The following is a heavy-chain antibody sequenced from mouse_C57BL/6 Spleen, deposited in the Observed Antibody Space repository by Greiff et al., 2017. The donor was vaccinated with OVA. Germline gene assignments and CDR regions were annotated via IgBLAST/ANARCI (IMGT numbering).Heavy chain of an antibody. D-gene: IGHD1-1*01. CDR1: GYAFSSYW. CDR3: ARKITVVDDYYAMDY. Sequence: QVQLKQSGAELVKPGASVKISCKASGYAFSSYWMNWVKQRPGKGLEWIGQIYPGDGDTNYNGKFKGKATLTADKSSSTAYMQLSSLTSEDSAVYFCARKITVVDDYYAMDYWGQGTSVTVSS. V-gene: IGHV1-80*01. CDR2: IYPGDGDT. J-gene: IGHJ4*01.